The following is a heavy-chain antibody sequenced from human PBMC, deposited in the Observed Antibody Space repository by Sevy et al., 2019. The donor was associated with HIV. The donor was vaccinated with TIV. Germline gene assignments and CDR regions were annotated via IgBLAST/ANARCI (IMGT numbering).Heavy chain of an antibody. V-gene: IGHV3-7*01. Sequence: GSLRLSCAASGFSFSTYWMHWVRQAPGKGLEWVANIKQDESEKYYVASVKGRFTISRDNAKNSVYLEMNSLRPEDTAIYYCATGNSGSFDYWGQGTLVTVSS. CDR3: ATGNSGSFDY. CDR2: IKQDESEK. CDR1: GFSFSTYW. D-gene: IGHD3-22*01. J-gene: IGHJ4*02.